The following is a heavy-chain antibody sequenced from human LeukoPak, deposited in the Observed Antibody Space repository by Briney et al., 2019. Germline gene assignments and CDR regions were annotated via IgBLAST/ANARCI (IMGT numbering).Heavy chain of an antibody. CDR1: GYTFTGYY. J-gene: IGHJ5*02. CDR3: ARGNSVGDIAWWFDP. D-gene: IGHD3-16*02. CDR2: INPNSGGT. Sequence: RASVKVSCKASGYTFTGYYMHWVRQAPGQGLEWMGWINPNSGGTNYAQKFQGRVTMTRDTSISTAYMELSSLRSEDTAVYYCARGNSVGDIAWWFDPWGQGTLVTVSS. V-gene: IGHV1-2*02.